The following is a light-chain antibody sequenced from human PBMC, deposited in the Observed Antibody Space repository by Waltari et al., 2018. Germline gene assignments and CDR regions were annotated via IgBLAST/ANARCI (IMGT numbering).Light chain of an antibody. V-gene: IGLV1-47*01. CDR3: ATWDDRLSDYV. Sequence: SGTPGQRVIISCSGSSANIGSNYVYWYQQLLGTAPKLLIYRNKRRPAGAPDRFAGSKSGTSSSLAISGLRSEDEADYYCATWDDRLSDYVFGTGTKVTAL. CDR1: SANIGSNY. CDR2: RNK. J-gene: IGLJ1*01.